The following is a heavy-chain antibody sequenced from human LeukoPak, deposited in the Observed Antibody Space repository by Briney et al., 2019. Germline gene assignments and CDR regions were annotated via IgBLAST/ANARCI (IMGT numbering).Heavy chain of an antibody. Sequence: PGGSLRLSCAASGFTFSGYSVNWVRQAPGKGLERVSYISSSSNKIYYADSVKGRFITSRDNAKNSLYLQMNSLRDEDTAVYYCARSDLRFLELLDYWGQGTLVTVSS. V-gene: IGHV3-48*02. J-gene: IGHJ4*02. CDR1: GFTFSGYS. CDR3: ARSDLRFLELLDY. CDR2: ISSSSNKI. D-gene: IGHD3-3*01.